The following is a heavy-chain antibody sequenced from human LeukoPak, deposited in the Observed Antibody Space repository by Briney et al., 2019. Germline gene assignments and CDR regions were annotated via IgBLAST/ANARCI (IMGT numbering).Heavy chain of an antibody. J-gene: IGHJ4*02. CDR1: GGSISSYY. CDR2: IYTSGST. Sequence: PSETLSHTCTVSGGSISSYYWSWIRQPAGKGLEWIGRIYTSGSTNYNPSLKSRVTISVGTSKNQFSLKLSSVTAADTAVYYCARESRVGDSSGYYPIGIDYWGQGTLVTVSS. V-gene: IGHV4-4*07. CDR3: ARESRVGDSSGYYPIGIDY. D-gene: IGHD3-22*01.